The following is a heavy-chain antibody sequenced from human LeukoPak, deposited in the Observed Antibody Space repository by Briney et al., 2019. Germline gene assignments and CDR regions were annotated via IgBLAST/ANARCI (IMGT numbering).Heavy chain of an antibody. CDR2: IYYSGTI. CDR1: GGSISSSTYY. Sequence: KASETLSLTCIVTGGSISSSTYYWGWIRQPPGKGLEWVGSIYYSGTIYYNPSLKSRATISIDTSKNHFSLKLTSVTAADTAVYYCTRDLNLGGQGTLVTVSS. V-gene: IGHV4-39*07. J-gene: IGHJ4*02. CDR3: TRDLNL.